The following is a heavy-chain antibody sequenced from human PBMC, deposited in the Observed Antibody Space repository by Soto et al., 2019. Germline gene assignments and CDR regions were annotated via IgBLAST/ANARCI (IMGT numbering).Heavy chain of an antibody. Sequence: TSETLSLTCTVSGGSISSYYWSWIRQPPGKGLEWIGYIYYSGSTNYNPSLKSRVTISVDTSKNQFSLKLSSVTAADTAVYYCARDLGYYGSGSYYTTPSWYYYGMDVWGQGTTVTVSS. J-gene: IGHJ6*02. CDR2: IYYSGST. CDR3: ARDLGYYGSGSYYTTPSWYYYGMDV. D-gene: IGHD3-10*01. CDR1: GGSISSYY. V-gene: IGHV4-59*01.